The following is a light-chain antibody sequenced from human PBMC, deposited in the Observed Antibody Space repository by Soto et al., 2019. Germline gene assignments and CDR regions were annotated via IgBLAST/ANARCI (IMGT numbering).Light chain of an antibody. CDR2: DAS. Sequence: EIVMTQSPATLSVSPGDRATLSCRASQSVDNDLAWYQQKPGQPPRLLIYDASTRATGIPARFSGSQSGTEFTLTISSLLSEDFAVYYCQQYGSSPWTFGQGTKVEIK. J-gene: IGKJ1*01. V-gene: IGKV3D-15*02. CDR1: QSVDND. CDR3: QQYGSSPWT.